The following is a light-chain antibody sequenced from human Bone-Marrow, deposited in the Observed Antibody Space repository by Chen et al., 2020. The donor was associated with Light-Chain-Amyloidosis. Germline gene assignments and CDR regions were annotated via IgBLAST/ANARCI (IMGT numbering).Light chain of an antibody. V-gene: IGLV2-23*02. CDR3: CSYQGCCNPYV. J-gene: IGLJ1*01. CDR2: EVT. Sequence: QSALTQPASVPGSPGQSITVHCAGTSSDVGVYNLVSWYQQHPGKAPKLMIYEVTKRPSGVSTRFSGSKSGNTASLTISGLQAEDEADYYCCSYQGCCNPYVFGTGTKVTVL. CDR1: SSDVGVYNL.